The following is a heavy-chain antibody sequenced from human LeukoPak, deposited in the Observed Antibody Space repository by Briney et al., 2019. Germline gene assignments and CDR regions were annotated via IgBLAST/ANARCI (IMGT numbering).Heavy chain of an antibody. J-gene: IGHJ4*02. CDR3: ARIGLTTGMLPDY. CDR2: IMHSGGST. V-gene: IGHV3-23*01. D-gene: IGHD1-1*01. Sequence: GGSLRLSCAPSGFTFSTYAVTWVRQAPGKGLEWVSAIMHSGGSTYYADSVKGRFTISRDNSKNTLYLQMNSLRAADSALYYCARIGLTTGMLPDYWGQGTLVTVSS. CDR1: GFTFSTYA.